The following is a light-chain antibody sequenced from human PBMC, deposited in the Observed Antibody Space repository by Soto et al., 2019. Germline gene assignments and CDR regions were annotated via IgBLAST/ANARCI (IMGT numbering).Light chain of an antibody. CDR3: CSYSTISSYV. CDR2: DVN. CDR1: SSDVGYYIF. J-gene: IGLJ1*01. Sequence: QSALTQPASVSGSPGQSITISCTGSSSDVGYYIFVSWYQQHPGKAPKLMIYDVNNRPSGVSNRFSGSKSGNTASLTISGLQAEGEGDYKCCSYSTISSYVSGTGT. V-gene: IGLV2-14*01.